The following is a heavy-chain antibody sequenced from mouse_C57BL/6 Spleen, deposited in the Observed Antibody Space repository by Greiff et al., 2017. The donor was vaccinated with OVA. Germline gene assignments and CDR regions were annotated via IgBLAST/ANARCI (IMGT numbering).Heavy chain of an antibody. CDR2: IDPSDSYT. CDR3: ASRLLRSYFDY. Sequence: QVQLQQPGAELVMPGASVKLSCKASGYTFTSYWMHWVKQRPGQGLEWIGEIDPSDSYTNYNQKFKGKSTLTVDTSSSTAYMQLSSLTSEDSAVYYCASRLLRSYFDYWGQGTTLTVSS. V-gene: IGHV1-69*01. D-gene: IGHD1-1*01. J-gene: IGHJ2*01. CDR1: GYTFTSYW.